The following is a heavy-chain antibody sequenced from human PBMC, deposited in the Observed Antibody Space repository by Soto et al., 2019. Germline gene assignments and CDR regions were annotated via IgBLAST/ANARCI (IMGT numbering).Heavy chain of an antibody. V-gene: IGHV5-51*01. D-gene: IGHD3-10*01. CDR1: GYSFTTYW. CDR3: ARHEATYYNFYGMDV. CDR2: FHPGESDT. J-gene: IGHJ6*02. Sequence: GESLKISCESHGYSFTTYWITWVRQKPGKGLEWMGSFHPGESDTRYSPSFQGQVTISADRSLTTAYLQWSSLQAADTATYYCARHEATYYNFYGMDVWGQGTTVTVSS.